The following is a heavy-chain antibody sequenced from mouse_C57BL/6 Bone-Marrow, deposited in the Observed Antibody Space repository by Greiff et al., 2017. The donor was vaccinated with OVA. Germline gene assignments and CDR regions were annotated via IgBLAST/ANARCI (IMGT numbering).Heavy chain of an antibody. CDR2: IYPGSGNT. Sequence: QVQLKQSGAELVRPGASVKLSCKASGYTFTDYYINWVKQRPGQGLEWIARIYPGSGNTYYNEKFKGKATLTAEKSSSTAYMQLSSLTSEDSAVYFCARWDYYGSSSYYFDYWGQGTTLTVSS. V-gene: IGHV1-76*01. J-gene: IGHJ2*01. CDR3: ARWDYYGSSSYYFDY. CDR1: GYTFTDYY. D-gene: IGHD1-1*01.